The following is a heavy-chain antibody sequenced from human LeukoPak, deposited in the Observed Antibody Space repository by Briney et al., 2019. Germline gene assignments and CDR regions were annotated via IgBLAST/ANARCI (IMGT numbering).Heavy chain of an antibody. CDR3: NLYYYDSSAPLGSYYYYGMDV. D-gene: IGHD3-22*01. CDR2: ISYDGSNK. J-gene: IGHJ6*02. V-gene: IGHV3-30-3*01. CDR1: GFTFSSYA. Sequence: GRSLRLSCAASGFTFSSYAMHWVRQAPGKGLEWVAVISYDGSNKYYADSVKGRFTISRDNSKNTLYLQMNSLRSEDTAVYYCNLYYYDSSAPLGSYYYYGMDVWGQGTTVTVSS.